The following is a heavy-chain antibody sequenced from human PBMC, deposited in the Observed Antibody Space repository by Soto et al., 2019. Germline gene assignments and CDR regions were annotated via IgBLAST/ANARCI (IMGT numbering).Heavy chain of an antibody. Sequence: RASVKVSCKASGGTFSSYAISWVRQAPGQGLEWMGGIIPIFGTANYAQKFQGRVTITADESTSTAYMELSSLRSEDTAVYYCARDNGYCTNGVCFQYYYYGMDVWGQGTTVTVSS. CDR3: ARDNGYCTNGVCFQYYYYGMDV. D-gene: IGHD2-8*01. CDR2: IIPIFGTA. CDR1: GGTFSSYA. V-gene: IGHV1-69*13. J-gene: IGHJ6*02.